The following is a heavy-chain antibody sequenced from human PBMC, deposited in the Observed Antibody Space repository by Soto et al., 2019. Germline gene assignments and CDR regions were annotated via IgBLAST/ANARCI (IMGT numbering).Heavy chain of an antibody. CDR3: TRVGGSVSGMDV. D-gene: IGHD1-26*01. Sequence: EVQLVESGGGLVQPGGSLRLSCAASGFTFSIYWMHWVRQAPGKEPVWVSRIDNAGSSARYADSVKGRFTISRDNAKNTVYLQMKSLRAEDTAVYYCTRVGGSVSGMDVWGQGTTVTVSS. CDR2: IDNAGSSA. V-gene: IGHV3-74*01. CDR1: GFTFSIYW. J-gene: IGHJ6*02.